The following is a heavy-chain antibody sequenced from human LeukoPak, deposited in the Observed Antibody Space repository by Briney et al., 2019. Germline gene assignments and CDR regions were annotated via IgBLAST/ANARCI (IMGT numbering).Heavy chain of an antibody. CDR2: IYYSGST. V-gene: IGHV4-59*08. CDR3: ARTEVRDYYFYYMDV. J-gene: IGHJ6*03. Sequence: SETLSLTCTVSGGSISSYYWSWIRQPPGKGLEWIGYIYYSGSTNYNPSLKSRVAISVDTSKNQFSLKLNSVTAADTAVYYCARTEVRDYYFYYMDVWGKGTTVTVSS. CDR1: GGSISSYY.